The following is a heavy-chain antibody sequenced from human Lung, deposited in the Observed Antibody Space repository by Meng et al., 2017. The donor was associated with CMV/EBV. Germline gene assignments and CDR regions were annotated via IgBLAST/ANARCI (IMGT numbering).Heavy chain of an antibody. CDR2: IHPNTGGT. CDR3: ARDDNWGPAD. Sequence: ASVKVSCKASGYTFTGHYMHWVRQAPGQGLEWMGWIHPNTGGTNYAQNFQGRVTLTRDTSIRTVYMELSSLRSDDTAMYYCARDDNWGPADWGQGKLV. J-gene: IGHJ4*02. CDR1: GYTFTGHY. V-gene: IGHV1-2*02. D-gene: IGHD7-27*01.